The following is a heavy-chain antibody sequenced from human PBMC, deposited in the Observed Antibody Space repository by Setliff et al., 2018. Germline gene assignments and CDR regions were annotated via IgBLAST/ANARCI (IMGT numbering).Heavy chain of an antibody. V-gene: IGHV3-7*03. CDR1: GFIFSNYW. Sequence: GGSLRLSCATSGFIFSNYWMAWVRQAPGKGLEWVATIKHDGTYTYYVDSVKGRFAVSRDNTNNSMYLQMNSLGTDDTAVYYCARDGSIEVGPGTNQELDVWGTGTTVTVSS. D-gene: IGHD2-2*01. CDR2: IKHDGTYT. J-gene: IGHJ6*04. CDR3: ARDGSIEVGPGTNQELDV.